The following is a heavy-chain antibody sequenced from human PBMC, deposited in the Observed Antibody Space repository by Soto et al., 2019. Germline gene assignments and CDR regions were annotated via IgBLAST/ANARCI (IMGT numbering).Heavy chain of an antibody. Sequence: PSETLSLTCTVSGGSVSSGSYYWSWIRQPPGKGLEWIGSIFYIWCTYYYPSLNGRVTLSVDTSKNQFSLKLISVTAADTAIYYCARRVYSYSSSWHNWFDPWGQGTLVTVS. J-gene: IGHJ5*02. CDR3: ARRVYSYSSSWHNWFDP. D-gene: IGHD6-13*01. CDR1: GGSVSSGSYY. V-gene: IGHV4-39*01. CDR2: IFYIWCT.